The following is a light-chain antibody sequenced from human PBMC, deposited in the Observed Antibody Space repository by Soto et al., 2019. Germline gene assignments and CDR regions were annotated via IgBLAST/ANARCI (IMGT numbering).Light chain of an antibody. Sequence: EVVLTQSPDTLSSSPGERVTLSCRASQSVINSYLAWYQQKPGQAPRLLIYDASTRATGIPDRFSGSESGTDFILTISRLEPEDFAVYYCHQYGDSPPFTFGQGTRLDIK. CDR2: DAS. CDR1: QSVINSY. CDR3: HQYGDSPPFT. V-gene: IGKV3-20*01. J-gene: IGKJ5*01.